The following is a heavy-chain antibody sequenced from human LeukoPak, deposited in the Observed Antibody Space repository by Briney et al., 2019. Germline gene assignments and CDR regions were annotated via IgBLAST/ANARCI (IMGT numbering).Heavy chain of an antibody. CDR2: TFYRSRWRY. J-gene: IGHJ3*02. CDR3: ARETGQWLPFDI. V-gene: IGHV6-1*01. CDR1: GDSVSSNSAA. Sequence: SQTLSLTCGISGDSVSSNSAAWNWIRQSPSRGLEWLGRTFYRSRWRYDYAVSVKSRIAINPDTSKNQFSLQLNSVTADDTAMYYCARETGQWLPFDIWGQGTMVTVSS. D-gene: IGHD6-19*01.